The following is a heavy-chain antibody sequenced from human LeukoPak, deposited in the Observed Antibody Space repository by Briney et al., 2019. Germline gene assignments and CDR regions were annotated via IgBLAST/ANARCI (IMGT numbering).Heavy chain of an antibody. Sequence: GGSLRLSCAAYGFTFSSYGMHWVRQGPGKGLEWVAFIRYDGSNKYYGDSVKGRFTISRDNSKNTLYLQMNSLRAEDTAVYYCAKGSKGVVFTRDHYMDVWGKGTTVTISS. J-gene: IGHJ6*03. CDR3: AKGSKGVVFTRDHYMDV. D-gene: IGHD3-3*01. V-gene: IGHV3-30*02. CDR2: IRYDGSNK. CDR1: GFTFSSYG.